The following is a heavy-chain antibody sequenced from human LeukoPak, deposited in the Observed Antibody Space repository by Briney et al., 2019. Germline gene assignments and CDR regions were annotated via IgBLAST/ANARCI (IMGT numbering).Heavy chain of an antibody. Sequence: GASVKISCKASGYTFTSYGISWVRQAPGQGLEWMGWISAYNGNTNYAQKLQGRVTMTTDTSTSTAYMELRSLRSDDTAVYYCARDRGIVGATIRDYWGQGTLVTVSS. CDR3: ARDRGIVGATIRDY. CDR1: GYTFTSYG. D-gene: IGHD1-26*01. J-gene: IGHJ4*02. V-gene: IGHV1-18*01. CDR2: ISAYNGNT.